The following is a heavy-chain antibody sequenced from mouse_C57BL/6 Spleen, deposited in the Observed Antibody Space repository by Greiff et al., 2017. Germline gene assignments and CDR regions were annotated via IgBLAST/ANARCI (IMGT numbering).Heavy chain of an antibody. J-gene: IGHJ3*01. CDR3: ARPLRRGFAY. Sequence: DVKLVASGPELVKPGDSVKISCKASGYSFTGYFMNWVMQSHGKSLEWIGRINPYNGDTFYNQKFKGKATLTVDKSSSTAHMELRSLTSEDSAVYYCARPLRRGFAYWGQGTLVTVSA. CDR2: INPYNGDT. CDR1: GYSFTGYF. D-gene: IGHD3-1*01. V-gene: IGHV1-20*01.